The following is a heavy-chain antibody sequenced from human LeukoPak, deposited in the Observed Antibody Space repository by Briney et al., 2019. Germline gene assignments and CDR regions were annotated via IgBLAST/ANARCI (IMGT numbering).Heavy chain of an antibody. CDR1: GLTFSSHA. CDR2: ISFDGSNK. Sequence: PGGSLRLSCAASGLTFSSHAIHWVRQAPGKGLEWVAVISFDGSNKYYADSVKGRLTISREKSKNTVFLQMNSLRAEDTVVYYCARDHDILTGYIQRGAFHSYGMDVWGQGTTVTVSS. D-gene: IGHD3-9*01. CDR3: ARDHDILTGYIQRGAFHSYGMDV. V-gene: IGHV3-30-3*01. J-gene: IGHJ6*02.